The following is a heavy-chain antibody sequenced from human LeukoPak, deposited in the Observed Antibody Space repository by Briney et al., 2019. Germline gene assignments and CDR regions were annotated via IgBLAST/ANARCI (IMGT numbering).Heavy chain of an antibody. J-gene: IGHJ4*02. CDR2: IIPIFGTA. CDR3: VAEYSTLSPPDYFDY. Sequence: GASVKVSCKASGYTFTSYGISWVRQAPGQGLEWMGGIIPIFGTANYAQKFQGRVTITADESTSTAYMELSSLRSEDTAVYYCVAEYSTLSPPDYFDYWGRGTLVTVSS. V-gene: IGHV1-69*13. D-gene: IGHD6-6*01. CDR1: GYTFTSYG.